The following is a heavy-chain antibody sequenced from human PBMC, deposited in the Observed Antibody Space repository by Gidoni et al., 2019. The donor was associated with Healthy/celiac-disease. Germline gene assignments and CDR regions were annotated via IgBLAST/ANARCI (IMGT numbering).Heavy chain of an antibody. CDR3: AKGQMAQYYFDY. J-gene: IGHJ4*02. Sequence: EVQLVESGGGLVQPGRSLRLSCAASGFTFDDYAMHWVRQAPGKGLEWVSGISWNSGSIGYADSVKGRFTISRDNAKNSLYLQMNSLRAEDTALYYCAKGQMAQYYFDYWGQGTLVTVSS. D-gene: IGHD5-12*01. V-gene: IGHV3-9*01. CDR2: ISWNSGSI. CDR1: GFTFDDYA.